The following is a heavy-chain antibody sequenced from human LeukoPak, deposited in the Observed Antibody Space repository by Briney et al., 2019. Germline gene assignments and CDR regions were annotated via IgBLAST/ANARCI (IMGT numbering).Heavy chain of an antibody. Sequence: SVKVSCKAAGGTFSSYAISWGRQAPGQGLEWMGGIIPIFGTANYAQKFQGRGTITADKATSTAYMELSSLRSEDTAVYYCAICQVWFGELSYYYYYHMDVWGKGTTVTVSS. D-gene: IGHD3-10*01. CDR3: AICQVWFGELSYYYYYHMDV. CDR1: GGTFSSYA. V-gene: IGHV1-69*06. CDR2: IIPIFGTA. J-gene: IGHJ6*03.